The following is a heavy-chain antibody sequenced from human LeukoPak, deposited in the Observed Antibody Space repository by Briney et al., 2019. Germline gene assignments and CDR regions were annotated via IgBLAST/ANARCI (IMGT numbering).Heavy chain of an antibody. V-gene: IGHV3-43*02. D-gene: IGHD2-8*01. CDR3: AKGNGFLDF. CDR1: GFTFSSYA. J-gene: IGHJ4*02. Sequence: GGSLRLSCAASGFTFSSYAMSWVRQAPGKGLEWVSLIYGDGGSTYYTDSVKGRFTISRDNSKNSLYLQMNSLRTEDTALYFCAKGNGFLDFWGQGTLVTVSS. CDR2: IYGDGGST.